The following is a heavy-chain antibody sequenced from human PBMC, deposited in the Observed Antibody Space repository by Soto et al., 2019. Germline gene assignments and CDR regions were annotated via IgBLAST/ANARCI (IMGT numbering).Heavy chain of an antibody. CDR3: AKARGSRTPAPGTY. J-gene: IGHJ4*02. CDR2: ISGSGGGT. Sequence: GGSVRLSCAAPGVSFSNYDMSWVRQAPGKGLEWVSTISGSGGGTYYADSVKGRFTISRDNSKNTLSLQMNSLRAEDTAVYYCAKARGSRTPAPGTYWGQGILVTVSS. V-gene: IGHV3-23*01. D-gene: IGHD2-2*01. CDR1: GVSFSNYD.